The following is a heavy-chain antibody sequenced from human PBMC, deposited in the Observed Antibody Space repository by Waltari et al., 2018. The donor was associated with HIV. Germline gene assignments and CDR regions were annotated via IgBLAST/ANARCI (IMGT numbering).Heavy chain of an antibody. CDR1: GFIFKNYA. V-gene: IGHV3-21*02. J-gene: IGHJ5*02. CDR2: ITTNMNYI. CDR3: VRDGGSYSGWYDP. Sequence: QLVEYGGGLVRPGESLRLSCAASGFIFKNYAMYWFRQAPGKGLVCVACITTNMNYIDYAPSVRGRFTISRDNINDLLFLEMNSLRDEDTAIYYCVRDGGSYSGWYDPWGQGTLVTVSS. D-gene: IGHD1-26*01.